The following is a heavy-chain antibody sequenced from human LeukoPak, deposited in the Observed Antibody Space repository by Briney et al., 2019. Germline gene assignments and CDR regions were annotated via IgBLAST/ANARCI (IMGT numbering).Heavy chain of an antibody. V-gene: IGHV1-18*01. CDR3: AREDGYYYYMDV. J-gene: IGHJ6*03. CDR2: ISAYNGNT. CDR1: GYTFTSYG. Sequence: ASVKVSCKASGYTFTSYGISWVRQAPGQGLEWMGWISAYNGNTNYAQKLQGRVTMTTDTSTSTACMELRSLRSDDTAVYYCAREDGYYYYMDVWGKGTTVTVSS.